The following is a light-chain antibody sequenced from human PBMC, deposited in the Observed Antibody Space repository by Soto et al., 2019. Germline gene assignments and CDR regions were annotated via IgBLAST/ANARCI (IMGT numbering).Light chain of an antibody. CDR3: QQRSNWSWT. V-gene: IGKV3-11*01. Sequence: EIVLTQSPATLSLSPGDRATLSCRASQSVNNYLAWYQQKPGQAPRLLISDASNRATGIPARFSGSGSGTDFTLTISSLEPEYFAVYYCQQRSNWSWTFGQGTKVEIK. CDR1: QSVNNY. J-gene: IGKJ1*01. CDR2: DAS.